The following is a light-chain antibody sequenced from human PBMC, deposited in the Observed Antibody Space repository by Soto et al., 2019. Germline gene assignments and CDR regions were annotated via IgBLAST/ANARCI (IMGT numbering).Light chain of an antibody. CDR3: SSYRGSSHLHVV. V-gene: IGLV2-14*01. Sequence: QSALTQPASVSGSPGQSITISCTGTSSDVGGYNYVSWYQQHPGKAPKLMIYEVTNRPSGVSYRFSGSKSGNTASLTISGLQAEDEAAYYCSSYRGSSHLHVVFGGGTKLTVL. J-gene: IGLJ2*01. CDR1: SSDVGGYNY. CDR2: EVT.